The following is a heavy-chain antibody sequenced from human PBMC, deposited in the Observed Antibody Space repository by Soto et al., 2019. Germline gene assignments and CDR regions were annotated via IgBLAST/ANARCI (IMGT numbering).Heavy chain of an antibody. CDR3: ARAGPSSTVYPLILTWFAP. Sequence: QVQLVQSGAEVKKPGASVKVSCKASGYTFSDYAITWVRQAPGQGLEWMGWISAYNGNTKYAQKFQGRVTMTTDTSRNTAHRELGSLGSDDTAVYYCARAGPSSTVYPLILTWFAPGGQGTLVTV. CDR1: GYTFSDYA. D-gene: IGHD2-8*01. V-gene: IGHV1-18*04. J-gene: IGHJ5*02. CDR2: ISAYNGNT.